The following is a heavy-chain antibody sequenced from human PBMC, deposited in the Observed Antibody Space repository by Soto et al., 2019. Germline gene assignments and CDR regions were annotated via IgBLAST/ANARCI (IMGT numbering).Heavy chain of an antibody. Sequence: GGSLRLSCAASGFTFSSYAMHWVRQAPGKGLEWVALISYDGSNKYFGDSVKGRFTISRDDSKNTLYLQMNSLRAEDTAVYYCARDRASSFIGATATLFDYWGQGTLVTVSS. CDR3: ARDRASSFIGATATLFDY. D-gene: IGHD2-15*01. J-gene: IGHJ4*02. CDR1: GFTFSSYA. V-gene: IGHV3-30-3*01. CDR2: ISYDGSNK.